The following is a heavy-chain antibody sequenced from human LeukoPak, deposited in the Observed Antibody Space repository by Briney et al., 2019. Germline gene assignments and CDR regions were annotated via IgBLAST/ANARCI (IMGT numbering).Heavy chain of an antibody. V-gene: IGHV4-39*07. CDR1: GGSISSSSYY. D-gene: IGHD5-12*01. J-gene: IGHJ4*02. CDR3: ARVRGEWLRYFDY. CDR2: IYYSGST. Sequence: PSETLSLTCTVSGGSISSSSYYWGWIRQTPGKGLEWIGSIYYSGSTYYKSSLKSRVTISVDTSKNQFSLKLSSVTAADTAVYYCARVRGEWLRYFDYWGQGTLVTVSS.